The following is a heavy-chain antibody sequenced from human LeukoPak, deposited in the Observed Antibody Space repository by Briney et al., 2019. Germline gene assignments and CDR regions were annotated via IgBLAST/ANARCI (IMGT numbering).Heavy chain of an antibody. V-gene: IGHV4-61*02. Sequence: SETLSLTCTVSGGSISSGSYYWSWIRQPGGKGLEWIGRIYTSGSTNYDPSLKSRVTISVDTSKNQFSLKLSSVTAADTAVYYCARDFGPSITTINYYYYYYMDVWGKGTTVTVSS. J-gene: IGHJ6*03. CDR3: ARDFGPSITTINYYYYYYMDV. CDR1: GGSISSGSYY. CDR2: IYTSGST. D-gene: IGHD3-3*01.